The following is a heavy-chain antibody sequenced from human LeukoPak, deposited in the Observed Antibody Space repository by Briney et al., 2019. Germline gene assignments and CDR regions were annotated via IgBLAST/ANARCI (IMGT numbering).Heavy chain of an antibody. CDR2: INPTSGGT. V-gene: IGHV1-2*02. J-gene: IGHJ3*02. Sequence: ASVKVSCKTSGYTFTGYYIQWVRRAPGQGLEWMGYINPTSGGTNYAQEFQGRVTMTRDTSISTAYMELSRLTSDDTAVYYCARGEMITFGGVIVISTFDIWGQGTMVTVS. CDR3: ARGEMITFGGVIVISTFDI. CDR1: GYTFTGYY. D-gene: IGHD3-16*02.